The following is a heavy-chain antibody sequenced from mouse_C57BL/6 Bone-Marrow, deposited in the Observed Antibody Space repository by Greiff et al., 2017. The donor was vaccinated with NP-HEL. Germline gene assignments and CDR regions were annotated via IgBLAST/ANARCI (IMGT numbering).Heavy chain of an antibody. Sequence: QVQLKESGAELARPGASVKLSCKASGYTFTSYGISWVKQRTGQGLEWIGEIYPRSGNTYYNEKFKGKATLTADKSSSTAYMQLSSLTYEDSAVYYCARYPLNWDEGYFDVWGTGTTVAVSS. J-gene: IGHJ1*03. CDR2: IYPRSGNT. V-gene: IGHV1-81*01. CDR1: GYTFTSYG. D-gene: IGHD4-1*01. CDR3: ARYPLNWDEGYFDV.